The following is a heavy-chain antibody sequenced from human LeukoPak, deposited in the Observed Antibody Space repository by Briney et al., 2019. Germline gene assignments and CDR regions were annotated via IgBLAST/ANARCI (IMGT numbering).Heavy chain of an antibody. J-gene: IGHJ4*02. CDR1: GYTFTGYY. Sequence: GASMKVSCKTSGYTFTGYYMHWVRQAPGQGLEWMGWINTNTGNPTYAQGFTGRFVFSLDTSVSTAYLQISSLKAEDTAVYYCARDPGLRLGELSLYYWGQGTLVTVSS. CDR3: ARDPGLRLGELSLYY. CDR2: INTNTGNP. V-gene: IGHV7-4-1*02. D-gene: IGHD3-16*02.